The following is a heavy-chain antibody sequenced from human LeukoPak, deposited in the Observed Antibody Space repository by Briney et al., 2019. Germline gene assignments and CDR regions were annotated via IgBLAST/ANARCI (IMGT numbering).Heavy chain of an antibody. V-gene: IGHV4-59*01. D-gene: IGHD7-27*01. Sequence: SETLSLTCTVSGDSISSYYWNWIRQPPGKGLDWIGYNYYSGSANYNPSLKSRVTISVDTSKNQFSLNLSSVTAADTAVYYCARSPGPSQTFDYWGQGTLVTVSS. CDR2: NYYSGSA. J-gene: IGHJ4*02. CDR3: ARSPGPSQTFDY. CDR1: GDSISSYY.